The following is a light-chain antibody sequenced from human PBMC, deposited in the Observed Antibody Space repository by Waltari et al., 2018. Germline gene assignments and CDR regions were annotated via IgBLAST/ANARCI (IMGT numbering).Light chain of an antibody. V-gene: IGLV2-11*01. CDR3: CSYAGSYTWV. Sequence: QSALTQPRSVSGSPGQSVIIPCTGTSSDVGAHNYVHWYQQHPGKAPKLMIYDVSKRPSGVPDRFSGSKSGNTASLTISGLQAEDEADYYCCSYAGSYTWVFGGGTKLTVL. J-gene: IGLJ3*02. CDR1: SSDVGAHNY. CDR2: DVS.